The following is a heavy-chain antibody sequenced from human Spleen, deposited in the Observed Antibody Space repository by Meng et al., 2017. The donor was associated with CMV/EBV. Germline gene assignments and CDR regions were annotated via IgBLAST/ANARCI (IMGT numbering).Heavy chain of an antibody. V-gene: IGHV1-2*02. Sequence: ASVKVSCKASGGTFGSYTIAWVRQAPGQGLEWRGWMNPNSSDTNYAQKFQGRVTMTRDTSISTAYMELSGLRSDDTAVYYSATALHAGRPRYWGQGTLVTVSS. D-gene: IGHD6-6*01. CDR2: MNPNSSDT. CDR1: GGTFGSYT. J-gene: IGHJ4*02. CDR3: ATALHAGRPRY.